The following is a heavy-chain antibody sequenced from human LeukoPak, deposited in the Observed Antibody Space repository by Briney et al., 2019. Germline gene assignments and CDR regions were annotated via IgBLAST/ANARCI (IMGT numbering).Heavy chain of an antibody. CDR1: GFTFSSYE. CDR3: ARVYDGFDY. CDR2: ISSSGSSI. Sequence: GGSLRLSSAASGFTFSSYEMNWVRQAPGKGLEWVSYISSSGSSIYYADSVKGRFTISRDNAKNSVYLQMNSLRAEDTAVYYCARVYDGFDYWGQGTLVTVSS. J-gene: IGHJ4*02. D-gene: IGHD5/OR15-5a*01. V-gene: IGHV3-48*03.